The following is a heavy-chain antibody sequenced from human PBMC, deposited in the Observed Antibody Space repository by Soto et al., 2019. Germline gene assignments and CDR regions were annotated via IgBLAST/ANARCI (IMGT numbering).Heavy chain of an antibody. V-gene: IGHV3-48*02. D-gene: IGHD6-6*01. CDR2: ISSSSSTI. CDR1: GFTFSSYS. CDR3: ARPEYSSSSYGMDV. Sequence: PGGSLRLSCAASGFTFSSYSMNWVRQAPGKGLEWVPYISSSSSTIYYADSVKGRFTISRDNAKNSLYLQMNSLRDEDTAVYYCARPEYSSSSYGMDVWGQGTTVTVSS. J-gene: IGHJ6*02.